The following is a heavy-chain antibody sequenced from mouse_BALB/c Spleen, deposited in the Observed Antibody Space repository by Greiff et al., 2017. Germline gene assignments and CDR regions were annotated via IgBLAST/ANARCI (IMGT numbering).Heavy chain of an antibody. J-gene: IGHJ2*01. CDR1: GFTFSSYG. CDR3: ARRLPPDY. V-gene: IGHV5-6*03. D-gene: IGHD1-1*01. Sequence: EVKLVESGGGLVKPGGSLKLSCAASGFTFSSYGMSWVRQTPDKRLEWVATISSGGSYTYYPDSVKGRFTISRDNAKNTLYLQMSSLKSEDTAMYYCARRLPPDYWGQGTTLTVSS. CDR2: ISSGGSYT.